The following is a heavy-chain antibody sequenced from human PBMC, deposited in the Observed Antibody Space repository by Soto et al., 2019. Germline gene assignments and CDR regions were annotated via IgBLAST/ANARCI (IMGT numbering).Heavy chain of an antibody. CDR1: GGSISSGDYY. V-gene: IGHV4-30-4*01. CDR2: IYYSGST. CDR3: VREDYCGGDCPP. Sequence: SETLSLTCTVSGGSISSGDYYWSWIRQPPGKGLEWIGYIYYSGSTYYNPSLKSRVTISVDTSKNQFSLKLSSVTAADTAVYYCVREDYCGGDCPPWGQGTLVTVSS. J-gene: IGHJ5*02. D-gene: IGHD2-21*02.